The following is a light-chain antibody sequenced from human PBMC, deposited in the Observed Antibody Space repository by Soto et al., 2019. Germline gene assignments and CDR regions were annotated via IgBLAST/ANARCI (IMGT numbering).Light chain of an antibody. CDR3: QQDNSYSPA. V-gene: IGKV1-5*01. CDR1: QSISSW. J-gene: IGKJ1*01. CDR2: DAS. Sequence: DIQMPQYPYSLSASLGDRFTITCRASQSISSWLAWYQQRPGKAPKLLIYDASSLQSGVPSRFSGSGSGTEFTLTISSLQPDDFATYYCQQDNSYSPAFGQGTKVDNK.